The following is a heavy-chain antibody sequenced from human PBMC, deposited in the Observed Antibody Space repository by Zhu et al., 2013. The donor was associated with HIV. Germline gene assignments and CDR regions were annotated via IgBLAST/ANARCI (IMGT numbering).Heavy chain of an antibody. CDR1: GFTFSSYE. Sequence: EVQLVESGGGLVQPGGSLRLSCAASGFTFSSYEMNWVRQAPGKGLEWVSYISSSGSTIYYADSVKGRFTISRDNAKNSPYLQMNSLRAEDTAVYYCARTRGRRAVYYFDYWGQGTLVTVSS. CDR2: ISSSGSTI. J-gene: IGHJ4*02. V-gene: IGHV3-48*03. CDR3: ARTRGRRAVYYFDY.